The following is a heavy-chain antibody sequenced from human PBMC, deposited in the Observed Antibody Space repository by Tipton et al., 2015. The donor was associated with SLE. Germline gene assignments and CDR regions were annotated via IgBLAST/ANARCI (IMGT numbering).Heavy chain of an antibody. V-gene: IGHV4-59*11. CDR3: ARRDFWTGYLDY. CDR1: GASISSHY. CDR2: IYYSGST. Sequence: TLSLTCTVSGASISSHYWSWIRQPPGKGLECIGYIYYSGSTNYHPSLKGRGTISVDTSKNQFSLKLNSVTAADTAVYYCARRDFWTGYLDYWGRGTLVTVSS. J-gene: IGHJ4*02. D-gene: IGHD3/OR15-3a*01.